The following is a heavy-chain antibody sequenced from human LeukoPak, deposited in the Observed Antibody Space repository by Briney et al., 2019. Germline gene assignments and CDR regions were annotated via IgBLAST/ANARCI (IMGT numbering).Heavy chain of an antibody. V-gene: IGHV4-34*01. D-gene: IGHD6-25*01. Sequence: SETLSLTCAVYGGSFSGYYWSWIRQPPGKGLEWIGEINHSGSTNYNPSLKSRVTISVDTSKNQFSLKLSSVTAADTAVYYCARARNSSGGYWAGGQEPLVPFS. J-gene: IGHJ4*02. CDR1: GGSFSGYY. CDR3: ARARNSSGGYWA. CDR2: INHSGST.